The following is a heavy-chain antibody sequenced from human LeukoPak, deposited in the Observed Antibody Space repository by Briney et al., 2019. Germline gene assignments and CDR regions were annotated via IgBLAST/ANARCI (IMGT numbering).Heavy chain of an antibody. CDR3: ARHIAVSYDAFDL. D-gene: IGHD6-19*01. CDR1: GGSISSSSYY. Sequence: PSETLSLTCSVSGGSISSSSYYWGWIRQPPGKGLEWIGSIYYSGTTYYNPSLKSRVTISIDTSKNQFSLKLTSVTAADTAVYYCARHIAVSYDAFDLWGRGTMVTVSS. CDR2: IYYSGTT. V-gene: IGHV4-39*01. J-gene: IGHJ3*01.